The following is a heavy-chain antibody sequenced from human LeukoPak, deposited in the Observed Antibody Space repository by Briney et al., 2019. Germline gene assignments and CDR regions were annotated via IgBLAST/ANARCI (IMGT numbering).Heavy chain of an antibody. J-gene: IGHJ4*02. CDR2: ISYDGSDK. Sequence: GGSLRLSCAASGFTFSSYAMYWVRQAPGKGLEWVAVISYDGSDKFYADSVKGRLTISRDSSKSTLYLQMNSLRPEDTAVYYCARARPSMWIDYWGQGTLVTVSS. CDR3: ARARPSMWIDY. D-gene: IGHD5-12*01. V-gene: IGHV3-30*04. CDR1: GFTFSSYA.